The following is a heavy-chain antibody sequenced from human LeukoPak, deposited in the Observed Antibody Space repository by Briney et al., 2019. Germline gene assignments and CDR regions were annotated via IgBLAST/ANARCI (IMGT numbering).Heavy chain of an antibody. CDR1: GGSISSSSYY. J-gene: IGHJ3*02. Sequence: SETLSLTCTVSGGSISSSSYYWGWIRQPPGEGLEWIGYIYYSGSTNYNPTLKSRVTISVDTSKNQFSLKLSSVTAADTAVYYCARDRGVVTPAMGALDIWAKGQWSPSLQ. V-gene: IGHV4-61*01. CDR2: IYYSGST. CDR3: ARDRGVVTPAMGALDI. D-gene: IGHD4-23*01.